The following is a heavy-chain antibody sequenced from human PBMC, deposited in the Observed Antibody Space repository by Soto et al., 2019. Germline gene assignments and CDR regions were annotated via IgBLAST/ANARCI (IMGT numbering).Heavy chain of an antibody. CDR1: GGTFSSYA. V-gene: IGHV1-69*06. CDR2: IITIFGTA. CDR3: ARFKPALLGYCSGGSCTGNAFDI. Sequence: SVKVSCKASGGTFSSYAISWVRQAPGQGLEWMGGIITIFGTANYAQKFQGRVTITADKSTSTAYMELSSLRSGDTDVYYCARFKPALLGYCSGGSCTGNAFDIWGQGTMVTVSS. J-gene: IGHJ3*02. D-gene: IGHD2-15*01.